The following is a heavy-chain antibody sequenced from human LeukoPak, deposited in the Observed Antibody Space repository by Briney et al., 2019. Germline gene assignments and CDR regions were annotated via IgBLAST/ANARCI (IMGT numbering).Heavy chain of an antibody. CDR3: ARVNITMIVVAITAVWFDP. D-gene: IGHD3-22*01. V-gene: IGHV4-34*01. CDR2: INHSGST. J-gene: IGHJ5*02. Sequence: SETLSLTCAVYGGSFSGYYWSWIRQPPGKGLEWIGEINHSGSTNYNPSLKSRVTISVDTSKNQFSLKLSSVTAADTAVYYCARVNITMIVVAITAVWFDPWGQGTLVTVSS. CDR1: GGSFSGYY.